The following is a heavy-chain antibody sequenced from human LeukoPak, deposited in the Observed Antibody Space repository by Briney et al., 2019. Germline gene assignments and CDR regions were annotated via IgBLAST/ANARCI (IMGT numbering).Heavy chain of an antibody. CDR3: ARHRHSGHAFDI. CDR2: IYYSGST. D-gene: IGHD1-26*01. V-gene: IGHV4-59*08. CDR1: GGSISSYY. J-gene: IGHJ3*02. Sequence: PSETLSLTCTVSGGSISSYYWSWTRQPPGKGLEWIGYIYYSGSTNYNPSLKSRVTISVDTSKNQFSLKLSSVTAADTAVYYCARHRHSGHAFDIWGQGTMVTVSS.